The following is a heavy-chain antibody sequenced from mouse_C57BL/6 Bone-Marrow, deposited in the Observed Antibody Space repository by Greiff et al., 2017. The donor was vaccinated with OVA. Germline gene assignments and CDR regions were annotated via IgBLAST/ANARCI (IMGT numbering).Heavy chain of an antibody. CDR2: IYPGSGNT. CDR1: GYSFTSYY. J-gene: IGHJ1*03. V-gene: IGHV1-66*01. Sequence: QVQLQQSGPELVKPGASVKISCKASGYSFTSYYIHWVKQRPGQGLEWIGWIYPGSGNTKYNEKFKGKATLTADTSSSTAYMQLSSLTSEDSAVYYCARLLLRWYFDVWGTGTTVTVSS. CDR3: ARLLLRWYFDV. D-gene: IGHD1-1*01.